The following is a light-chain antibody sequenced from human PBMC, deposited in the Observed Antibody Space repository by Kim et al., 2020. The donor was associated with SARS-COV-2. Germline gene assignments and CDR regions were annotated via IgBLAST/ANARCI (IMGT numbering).Light chain of an antibody. CDR2: RAS. V-gene: IGKV1-5*03. CDR1: QSVSVW. Sequence: DIQMTQSPSTLSASVGDTVTITCRASQSVSVWLAWYQQKPGKAPKLLIYRASNLDSGVPSRFSASGSGTEFTLTISGLQPDDFATYYCQEYESYVFAFGQGTKLEIK. CDR3: QEYESYVFA. J-gene: IGKJ2*01.